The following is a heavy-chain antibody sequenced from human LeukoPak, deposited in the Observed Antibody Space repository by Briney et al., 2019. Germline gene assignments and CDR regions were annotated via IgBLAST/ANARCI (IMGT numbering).Heavy chain of an antibody. J-gene: IGHJ3*02. V-gene: IGHV3-15*01. CDR2: IKRSGGTT. CDR1: GFSFSNAW. CDR3: TTNDAFDI. Sequence: PGGSLRLSCAASGFSFSNAWMSWVRQAPGKGLEWVGRIKRSGGTTELEAPVKGRFTISRDDSKKTLYLQMSSLKTEDTAVYYCTTNDAFDIWGQGTMVTVSS.